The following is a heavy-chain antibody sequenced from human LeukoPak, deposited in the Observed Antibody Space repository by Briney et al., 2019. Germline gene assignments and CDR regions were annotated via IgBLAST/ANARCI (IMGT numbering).Heavy chain of an antibody. J-gene: IGHJ6*02. Sequence: ASVKVSCKASGYTFTSYYMHWVRQAPGQGLEWMGIINPSGGNTGYAQKFQGRVTMTRNTSISTAYMELSSLRSEDTAVYYCARAPIRVRGVFHFYYYGMDVWGQGTTVTVSS. CDR3: ARAPIRVRGVFHFYYYGMDV. CDR2: INPSGGNT. CDR1: GYTFTSYY. V-gene: IGHV1-46*01. D-gene: IGHD3-10*01.